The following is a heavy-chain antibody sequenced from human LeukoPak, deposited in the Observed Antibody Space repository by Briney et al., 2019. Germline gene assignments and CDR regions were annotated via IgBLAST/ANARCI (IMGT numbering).Heavy chain of an antibody. Sequence: ASVKVSCKASGYTFTGYYMRWVRQAPGQGLEWMGWINPNSGGTNYAQKFQGRVTMTRDTSISTAYMELSRLRSDDTAVYYCARVARSYYDSSGYLNSYFDYWGQGTLVTVSS. J-gene: IGHJ4*02. CDR1: GYTFTGYY. D-gene: IGHD3-22*01. CDR2: INPNSGGT. V-gene: IGHV1-2*02. CDR3: ARVARSYYDSSGYLNSYFDY.